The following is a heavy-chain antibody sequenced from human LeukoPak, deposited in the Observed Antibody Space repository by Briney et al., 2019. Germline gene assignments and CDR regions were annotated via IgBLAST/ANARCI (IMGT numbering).Heavy chain of an antibody. CDR1: GGSLSRSNW. Sequence: SETLSLTRAFSGGSLSRSNWWSWVRQPPGKGLEWIGEIYHSGSTNYNPSLRSRVTKSVDKSKNKFYLKLSSVTAADTAEYYWARLYRGNSGAFDIWGQGTMVTVSS. CDR2: IYHSGST. D-gene: IGHD4-23*01. J-gene: IGHJ3*02. CDR3: ARLYRGNSGAFDI. V-gene: IGHV4-4*02.